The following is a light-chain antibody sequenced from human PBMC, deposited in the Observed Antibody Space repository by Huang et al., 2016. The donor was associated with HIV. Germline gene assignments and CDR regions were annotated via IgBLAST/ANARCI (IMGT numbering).Light chain of an antibody. CDR2: AAS. CDR3: QQLHSYPIT. J-gene: IGKJ5*01. CDR1: QDIGTS. Sequence: QLTQSPPSLSASVGDTVIISCRDSQDIGTSLDWYQQKPGRAPTLLISAASTLQTGVPSRFSGDSAGTYFTLFITVLQPEDFATYYCQQLHSYPITFGQGTRLDI. V-gene: IGKV1-9*01.